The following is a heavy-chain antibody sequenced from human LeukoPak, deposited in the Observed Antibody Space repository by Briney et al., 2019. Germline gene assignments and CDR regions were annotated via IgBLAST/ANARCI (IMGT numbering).Heavy chain of an antibody. CDR1: GFTFSSYS. CDR3: ARERIVVVPAATIANYYMDV. Sequence: RGSLRLSCAASGFTFSSYSMNWVRQAPGKGLEWVSSISSSSSYIYYADSVKGRFTISRDNAKNSLYLQMNSLRAEDTAVYYCARERIVVVPAATIANYYMDVWGKGTTVTVSS. CDR2: ISSSSSYI. J-gene: IGHJ6*03. D-gene: IGHD2-2*01. V-gene: IGHV3-21*01.